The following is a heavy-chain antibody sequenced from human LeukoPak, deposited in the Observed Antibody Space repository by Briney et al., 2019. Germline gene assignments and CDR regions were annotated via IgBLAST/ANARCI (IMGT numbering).Heavy chain of an antibody. Sequence: GGSLRLSCAASGFTVSSNYMSWVRQAPRKGLEWVSVIYSGGSTYYADSVKGRFTISSDNSKNTLSLQMNSLRAEDTAVYYCARTGPRFGVDYWGQGTLVTASS. J-gene: IGHJ4*02. V-gene: IGHV3-66*02. D-gene: IGHD1-14*01. CDR1: GFTVSSNY. CDR2: IYSGGST. CDR3: ARTGPRFGVDY.